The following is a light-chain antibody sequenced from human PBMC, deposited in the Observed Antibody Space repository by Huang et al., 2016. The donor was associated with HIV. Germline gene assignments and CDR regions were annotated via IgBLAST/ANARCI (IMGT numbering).Light chain of an antibody. CDR2: AAS. Sequence: EIVLTQSPAILSLSPGERATLSCRASQSVRSSLAWYQQKPGQAPSLLIYAASKRATDIPAGFNGSGFGTDLTLTISSLVPEDSAIYFCQECDSWPRLAFGGGTKVEI. J-gene: IGKJ4*01. CDR3: QECDSWPRLA. CDR1: QSVRSS. V-gene: IGKV3-11*01.